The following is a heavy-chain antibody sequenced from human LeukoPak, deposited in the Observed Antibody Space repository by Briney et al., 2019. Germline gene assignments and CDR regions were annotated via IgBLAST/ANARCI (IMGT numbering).Heavy chain of an antibody. CDR3: ARDLGQYYDTSDDWFDP. V-gene: IGHV3-74*01. Sequence: GGSLRLSCAASGFSFTTYWMGWVRQAPGKGLVWVSRINSDGINTSYADSVKGRFTISRDNAKNTLNLQMNSLRAEDTAVYYCARDLGQYYDTSDDWFDPWGQGTLVTVSS. CDR1: GFSFTTYW. CDR2: INSDGINT. D-gene: IGHD3-22*01. J-gene: IGHJ5*02.